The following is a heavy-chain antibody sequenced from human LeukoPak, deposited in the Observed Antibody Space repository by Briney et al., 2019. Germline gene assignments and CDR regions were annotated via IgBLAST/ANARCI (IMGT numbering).Heavy chain of an antibody. Sequence: PSETLSLTCTVSGGSISSSSYYWGWIRQPPGKGLEWIGSIYYSGSTYYNPSLKSRVTISVDTSKNQFSLKLSSVTAADTAVYYCARLDYDFWSGYLDYFDYWGQGTLVTVSS. D-gene: IGHD3-3*01. CDR3: ARLDYDFWSGYLDYFDY. CDR2: IYYSGST. J-gene: IGHJ4*02. V-gene: IGHV4-39*07. CDR1: GGSISSSSYY.